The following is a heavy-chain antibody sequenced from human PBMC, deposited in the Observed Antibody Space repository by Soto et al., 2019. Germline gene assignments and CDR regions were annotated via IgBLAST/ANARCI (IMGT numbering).Heavy chain of an antibody. V-gene: IGHV5-51*01. J-gene: IGHJ6*02. CDR3: ARVPSRMGGLGARMDV. CDR2: IYPGDSDT. Sequence: GESLKISCKGSGYSFTSYWIGWVRQMPGKGLEWMGIIYPGDSDTRYSPSFQGQVTISADKSISTAYLQWSSLKASDTAMYYCARVPSRMGGLGARMDVCGQGTTVTVSS. D-gene: IGHD1-26*01. CDR1: GYSFTSYW.